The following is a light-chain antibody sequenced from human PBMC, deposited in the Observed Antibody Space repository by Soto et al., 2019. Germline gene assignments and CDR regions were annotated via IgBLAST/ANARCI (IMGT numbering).Light chain of an antibody. CDR2: DVS. Sequence: QSALTQPASVSGSPGQSITISCTGTSSDVGGENHVSWYQQHPGRAPKLMIYDVSNRPSGVSNRFSGSKSGNTASLTISGLQAEDEADYYCSSYSTTSTLVFGSGTKVTVL. CDR3: SSYSTTSTLV. V-gene: IGLV2-14*03. J-gene: IGLJ1*01. CDR1: SSDVGGENH.